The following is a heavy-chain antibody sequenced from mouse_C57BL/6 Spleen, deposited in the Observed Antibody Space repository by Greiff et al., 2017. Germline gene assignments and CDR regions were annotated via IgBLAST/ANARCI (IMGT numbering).Heavy chain of an antibody. CDR2: IDPEDGDT. CDR3: TGYGSSPYYFDY. Sequence: EVQLQQSGAELVRPGASVKLSCTASGFNIKDYYMHWVKQRPEQGLEWIGRIDPEDGDTEYAPKFQGKATMTADTSSNTAYLQLSSLTSEDTAVYYCTGYGSSPYYFDYWGQGTTLTVSS. D-gene: IGHD1-1*01. CDR1: GFNIKDYY. V-gene: IGHV14-1*01. J-gene: IGHJ2*01.